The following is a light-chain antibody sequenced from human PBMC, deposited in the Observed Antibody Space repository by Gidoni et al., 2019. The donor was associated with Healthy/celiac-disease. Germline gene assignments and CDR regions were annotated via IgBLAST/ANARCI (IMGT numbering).Light chain of an antibody. CDR3: QVWDSSSDHHVV. CDR2: DDS. V-gene: IGLV3-21*03. CDR1: NIGSKS. J-gene: IGLJ2*01. Sequence: HVLTQPPSVSGAPGKTARITCGGNNIGSKSVHWYQQKPGQAPVLVVYDDSDRPTGIPERFSGSNSGNTATLTISRVEAGDEADYYCQVWDSSSDHHVVFGGGTKLTVL.